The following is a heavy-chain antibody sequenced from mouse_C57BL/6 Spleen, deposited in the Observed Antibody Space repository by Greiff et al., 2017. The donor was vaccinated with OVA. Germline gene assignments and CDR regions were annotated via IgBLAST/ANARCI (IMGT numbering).Heavy chain of an antibody. CDR2: ISDGGSYT. CDR1: GFTFSSYA. V-gene: IGHV5-4*01. J-gene: IGHJ2*01. CDR3: ARGTVTTGTLFDY. Sequence: EVHLVESGGGLVKPGGSLKLSCAASGFTFSSYAMSWVRQTPEKRLEWVATISDGGSYTYYPDNVKGRFTISRDNAKNNLDLQMSHLKSEDTAMYYCARGTVTTGTLFDYWGQGTTLTVSS. D-gene: IGHD2-2*01.